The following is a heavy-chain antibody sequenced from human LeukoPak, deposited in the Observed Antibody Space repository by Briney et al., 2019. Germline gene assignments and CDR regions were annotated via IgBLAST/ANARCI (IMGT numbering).Heavy chain of an antibody. CDR2: MYHSGST. Sequence: SETLSLTCAVSSYSISSGYYWGWLRQPPGKGPEWIASMYHSGSTYYNPSLKDRVTISVDTSKNHFSLNLSSVTAAETAVHYCARSWNYGRAAEAFDIWGQGRMVTVSS. J-gene: IGHJ3*02. CDR1: SYSISSGYY. CDR3: ARSWNYGRAAEAFDI. V-gene: IGHV4-38-2*01. D-gene: IGHD1-7*01.